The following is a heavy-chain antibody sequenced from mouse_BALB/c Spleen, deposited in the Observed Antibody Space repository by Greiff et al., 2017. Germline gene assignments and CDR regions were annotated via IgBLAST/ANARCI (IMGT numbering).Heavy chain of an antibody. CDR2: ISSGSSTI. J-gene: IGHJ3*01. V-gene: IGHV5-17*02. D-gene: IGHD2-3*01. CDR1: GFTFSSFG. CDR3: SRSDGYFTWFAY. Sequence: EVKLVESGGGLVQPGGSRKLSCAASGFTFSSFGMHWVRQAPEKGLEWVAYISSGSSTIYYADTVKGRFTISRDNPKNTLFLQMTSLRSEDTAMYYWSRSDGYFTWFAYWGQGTLVTVSA.